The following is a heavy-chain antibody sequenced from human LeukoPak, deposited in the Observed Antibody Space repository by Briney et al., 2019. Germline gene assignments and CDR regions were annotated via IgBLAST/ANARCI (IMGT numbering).Heavy chain of an antibody. CDR3: ARGPPNWGYDY. D-gene: IGHD7-27*01. J-gene: IGHJ4*02. V-gene: IGHV1-8*02. CDR2: MSPNSGDT. CDR1: GYTFTGYY. Sequence: ASVKVSCKASGYTFTGYYMHWVRQATGQRPEWMGWMSPNSGDTGYAQKFQDRVTMTRNTSISTAYMELSSLRSDDTAVYYCARGPPNWGYDYWGPGTLVTVSS.